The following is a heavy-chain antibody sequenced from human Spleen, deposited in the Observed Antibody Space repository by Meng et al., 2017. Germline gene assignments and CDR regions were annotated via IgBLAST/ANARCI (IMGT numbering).Heavy chain of an antibody. J-gene: IGHJ4*02. CDR3: NFDF. Sequence: GESLKISCAASGFTFSSYSLNWVRQAPGKGLEWVSAISGSAGSTYYADSVKGRFTISRDNSKNTLYLQMNSLRAEDTAMYYCNFDFWGPGTLVTVSS. V-gene: IGHV3-23*01. CDR2: ISGSAGST. CDR1: GFTFSSYS.